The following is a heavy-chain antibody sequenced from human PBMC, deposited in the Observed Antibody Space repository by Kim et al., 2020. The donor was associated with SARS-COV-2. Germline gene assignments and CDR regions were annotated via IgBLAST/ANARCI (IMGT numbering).Heavy chain of an antibody. CDR3: ARSEYCSGGSCYYYYYGMDV. J-gene: IGHJ6*02. Sequence: GGSLRLSCAASGGKVRRYRMNWVRQAPGKGLEWVPSISSSSSYIYYADSVKGRFTISRDNAKNSLYLQMNSLRAEDTAVYYCARSEYCSGGSCYYYYYGMDVWGQGTTFTVSS. D-gene: IGHD2-15*01. CDR1: GGKVRRYR. V-gene: IGHV3-21*01. CDR2: ISSSSSYI.